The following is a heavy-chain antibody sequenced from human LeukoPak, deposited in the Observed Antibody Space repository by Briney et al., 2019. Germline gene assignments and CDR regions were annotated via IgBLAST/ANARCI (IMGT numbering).Heavy chain of an antibody. D-gene: IGHD3-16*01. CDR3: ARVFGDYYCDY. CDR1: VYTLTGYY. Sequence: ASLKVSCKTSVYTLTGYYMHWVRQTPGQGLEWMGWINPKSGGTNYVQKFQGRVTMTGDTSISTAYMELSRLRSDDTAVYYCARVFGDYYCDYWGQGTLVTVSS. J-gene: IGHJ4*02. V-gene: IGHV1-2*02. CDR2: INPKSGGT.